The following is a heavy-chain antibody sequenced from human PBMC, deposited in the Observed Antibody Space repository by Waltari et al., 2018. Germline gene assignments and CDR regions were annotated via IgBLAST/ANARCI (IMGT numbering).Heavy chain of an antibody. J-gene: IGHJ6*02. CDR2: ISYNARNI. CDR1: EFTFSSYA. D-gene: IGHD3-22*01. Sequence: QVQLVESGGGVVLPGRSLRLSCEASEFTFSSYAMPWVRQAPGKGPEWVAVISYNARNIYYVDSVKGRFTISRDNSKKTLYLQMNSLRADDTAVYYCARDYCDRTNCHGMDVWGQGTTVTVSS. CDR3: ARDYCDRTNCHGMDV. V-gene: IGHV3-30*04.